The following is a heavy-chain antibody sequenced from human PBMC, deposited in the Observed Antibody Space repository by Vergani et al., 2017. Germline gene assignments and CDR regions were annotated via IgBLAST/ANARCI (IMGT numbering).Heavy chain of an antibody. CDR1: GYTFTGYY. CDR2: MNPNSGNT. CDR3: ARANGHRTSYYDFWSGKPYYCYMDV. D-gene: IGHD3-3*01. J-gene: IGHJ6*03. Sequence: QVQLVQSGAEVKKPGASVKVSCKASGYTFTGYYMHWVRQAPGQGLEWMGWMNPNSGNTGYAQKFQGRVTMTRNTSISTAYMELSSLRSEDTAVYYCARANGHRTSYYDFWSGKPYYCYMDVWGKGTTVTVSS. V-gene: IGHV1-8*02.